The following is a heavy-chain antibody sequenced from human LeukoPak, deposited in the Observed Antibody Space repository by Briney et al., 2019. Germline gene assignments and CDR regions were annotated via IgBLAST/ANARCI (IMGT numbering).Heavy chain of an antibody. CDR1: RGSTSLYH. CDR2: IYYSGST. Sequence: PSETLSLTCTVSRGSTSLYHWSWIRQPPGKGLEWIGHIYYSGSTNYNPSLKSRVTISIDTSKNRFSLKLSSVTAADTAVYYCARGDFSGGYCYDYWGQGTLVTVSS. CDR3: ARGDFSGGYCYDY. V-gene: IGHV4-59*01. J-gene: IGHJ4*02. D-gene: IGHD2-15*01.